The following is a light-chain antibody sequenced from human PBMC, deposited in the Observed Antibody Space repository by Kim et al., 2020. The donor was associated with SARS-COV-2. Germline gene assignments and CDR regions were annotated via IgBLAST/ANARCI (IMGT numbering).Light chain of an antibody. J-gene: IGKJ1*01. Sequence: ASVGDRVTITCRASQDISNYLAWYQQEPGKVPKLLSYAASALQSGVPSRFGGSGSGTDFTLTITSLQPEDVATYYCQTYDSVPWTFGPGTKVDIK. V-gene: IGKV1-27*01. CDR2: AAS. CDR3: QTYDSVPWT. CDR1: QDISNY.